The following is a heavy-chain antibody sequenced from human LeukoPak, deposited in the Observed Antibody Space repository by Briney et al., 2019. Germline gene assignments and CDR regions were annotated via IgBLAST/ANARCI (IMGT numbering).Heavy chain of an antibody. CDR3: ARGWAYYYGLGSYYFDY. J-gene: IGHJ4*02. CDR1: GFTFSSYS. V-gene: IGHV3-21*01. Sequence: GGSLRLSCAASGFTFSSYSMNWVRQAPGKGLEWVSSISSSSSYIYYADSVKGRFTISRDNAKNSLYLQMNSLRAEDTAVYYCARGWAYYYGLGSYYFDYWGQGTLVTVSS. CDR2: ISSSSSYI. D-gene: IGHD3-10*01.